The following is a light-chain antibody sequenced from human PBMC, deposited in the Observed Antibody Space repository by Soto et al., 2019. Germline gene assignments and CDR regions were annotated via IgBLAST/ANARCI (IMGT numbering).Light chain of an antibody. Sequence: QSALPQPPSAAGSPGPSVTISCTGTSSDVGAYKYVSWYQQYPGKAPKLMIYEVTKRPSGVPDRFSGSKSGNTSSLNVSGLQAEDEADYYCTSYVGDDMCVFGGGTTVTVL. CDR3: TSYVGDDMCV. CDR1: SSDVGAYKY. V-gene: IGLV2-8*01. J-gene: IGLJ3*02. CDR2: EVT.